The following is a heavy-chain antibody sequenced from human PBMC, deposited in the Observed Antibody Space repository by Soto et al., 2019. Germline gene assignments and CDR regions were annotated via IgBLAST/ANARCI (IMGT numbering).Heavy chain of an antibody. V-gene: IGHV3-23*01. CDR2: SSGNGGKT. CDR3: AKLGFVLMELYYFHQ. Sequence: EVQLLESGGGLVQPGGSLRLSCTASGFTFSSYAMSWVRQAPGKELEWVSTSSGNGGKTNYAESVKGRFSISRDNSKNTVHLQLDSLRAEDTAVYFCAKLGFVLMELYYFHQWGHGTLVTVSS. J-gene: IGHJ4*01. CDR1: GFTFSSYA. D-gene: IGHD2-8*01.